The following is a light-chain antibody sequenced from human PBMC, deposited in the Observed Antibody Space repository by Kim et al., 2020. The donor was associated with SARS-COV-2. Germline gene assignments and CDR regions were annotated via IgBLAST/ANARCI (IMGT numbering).Light chain of an antibody. J-gene: IGKJ1*01. CDR1: QSVSSSY. Sequence: SPGERATFSCSASQSVSSSYLAWYQQKPGQAPRLLIYDASTRATGIPDRFSGSGSATDFTLTISRLEPEDFAVYYCQQYDSSPQTFGQGTKVDIK. CDR3: QQYDSSPQT. CDR2: DAS. V-gene: IGKV3-20*01.